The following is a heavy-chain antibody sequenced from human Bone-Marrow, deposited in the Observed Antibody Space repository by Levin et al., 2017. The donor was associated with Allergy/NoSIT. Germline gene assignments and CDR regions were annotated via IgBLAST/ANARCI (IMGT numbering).Heavy chain of an antibody. CDR3: ARGDGDGDTYFKH. CDR1: GGSFTSNY. J-gene: IGHJ4*02. Sequence: ESLKISCAVSGGSFTSNYWSWIRQPPGKGLEWIGEINHSGITNYNSSLKSRVTFSVDTSKRQVSLKLISVTAADTAVYYCARGDGDGDTYFKHWGQGTLVTVSS. D-gene: IGHD2-21*01. CDR2: INHSGIT. V-gene: IGHV4-34*01.